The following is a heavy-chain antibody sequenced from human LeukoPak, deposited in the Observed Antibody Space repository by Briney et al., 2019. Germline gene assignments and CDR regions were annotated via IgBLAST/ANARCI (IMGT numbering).Heavy chain of an antibody. CDR1: GFTFSRFW. D-gene: IGHD5-12*01. Sequence: GGSLRLSCAASGFTFSRFWMSWVRQAPGKGLEWVANIKQDGSEKYYVVSVKGRFTISRDNAKNSLYLQMNSLRAEDTAVFYCARDGTYTDYDPDFDIWGQGTLVTVSS. J-gene: IGHJ4*02. CDR3: ARDGTYTDYDPDFDI. CDR2: IKQDGSEK. V-gene: IGHV3-7*04.